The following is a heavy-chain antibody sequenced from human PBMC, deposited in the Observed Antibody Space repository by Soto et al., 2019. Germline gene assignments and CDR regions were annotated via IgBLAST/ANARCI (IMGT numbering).Heavy chain of an antibody. CDR3: AYSLSKTGPEWFRSLDY. D-gene: IGHD1-1*01. Sequence: SGPTLVNPTQTLTLTCTFSGFSLSTSGVGVGWIRQPPGKALEWLALIYWDDDKRYSPSLKSRLTITKDTSKNQVVLTMTNMDPVDTATYYCAYSLSKTGPEWFRSLDYWGQGTLVTVSS. CDR1: GFSLSTSGVG. CDR2: IYWDDDK. V-gene: IGHV2-5*02. J-gene: IGHJ4*02.